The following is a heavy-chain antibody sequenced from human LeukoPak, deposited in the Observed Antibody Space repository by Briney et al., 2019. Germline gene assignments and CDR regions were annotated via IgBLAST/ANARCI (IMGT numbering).Heavy chain of an antibody. Sequence: GGSLRLSCAASGFTFDDYIMHWVRQAPGKGLEWVSGISWNSGSIGYADSVKGRFTISRDNAKNSLYLQMNSLRAEDTALYYCAKAAYYYGTGSYQYFDYWGQGTLVTVSS. J-gene: IGHJ4*02. CDR3: AKAAYYYGTGSYQYFDY. CDR1: GFTFDDYI. D-gene: IGHD3-10*01. CDR2: ISWNSGSI. V-gene: IGHV3-9*01.